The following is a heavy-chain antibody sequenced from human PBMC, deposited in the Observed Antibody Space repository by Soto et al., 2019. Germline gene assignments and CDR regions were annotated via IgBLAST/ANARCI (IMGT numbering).Heavy chain of an antibody. CDR1: GLTVSQNY. V-gene: IGHV3-53*01. J-gene: IGHJ6*02. D-gene: IGHD1-26*01. CDR2: LYAEGST. Sequence: VQLVESGGGLIQPGGSLRLSCVASGLTVSQNYMAWVRQAPEMGPQWVSVLYAEGSTDYTESVKGRFTISRDPSKNTLFLQMAGLRADDTAGYFCVRHRPSGETDGMDVGGQGTTVTVSS. CDR3: VRHRPSGETDGMDV.